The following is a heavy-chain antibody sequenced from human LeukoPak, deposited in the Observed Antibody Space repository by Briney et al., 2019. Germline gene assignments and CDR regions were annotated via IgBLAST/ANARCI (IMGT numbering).Heavy chain of an antibody. V-gene: IGHV3-11*01. CDR3: ARDDIVDHFSDY. CDR1: GFTFSDYY. Sequence: PGGSLRLSCAASGFTFSDYYMSWIRQAPGKGLEWVSYISSSDSTIYYADSVKGRFTISRDNAKNSLYLQMNSLRAEDTAVYYCARDDIVDHFSDYWGQGTLVTVSS. J-gene: IGHJ4*02. CDR2: ISSSDSTI. D-gene: IGHD1-26*01.